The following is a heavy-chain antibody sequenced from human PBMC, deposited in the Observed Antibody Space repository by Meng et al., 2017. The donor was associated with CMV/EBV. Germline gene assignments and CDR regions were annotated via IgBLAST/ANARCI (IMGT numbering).Heavy chain of an antibody. V-gene: IGHV3-48*03. CDR3: AISKCSTSCRYFDY. CDR1: GFTFSSYE. CDR2: ISSSGSTI. J-gene: IGHJ4*02. Sequence: GESLKISCAASGFTFSSYEMNWVRQAPGKRLEWVSYISSSGSTIYYADSVKGRFTISRDNAKNSLYLQMNSLRAEDTAVYYCAISKCSTSCRYFDYWGQGTLVTVSS. D-gene: IGHD2-2*01.